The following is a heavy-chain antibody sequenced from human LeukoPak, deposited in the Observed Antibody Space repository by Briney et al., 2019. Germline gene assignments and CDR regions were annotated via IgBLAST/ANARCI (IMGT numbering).Heavy chain of an antibody. Sequence: GGSLRLSCAASGFIVSSSPIDWVRQAPGKGLEWVSILYSDGRTYYADSVQGRFTMSRDNSKNSLHLEMTAPRAEDTAVYYCAVARDYAIQSWGQGTLVTVSS. D-gene: IGHD4-17*01. CDR3: AVARDYAIQS. V-gene: IGHV3-53*01. CDR1: GFIVSSSP. J-gene: IGHJ5*02. CDR2: LYSDGRT.